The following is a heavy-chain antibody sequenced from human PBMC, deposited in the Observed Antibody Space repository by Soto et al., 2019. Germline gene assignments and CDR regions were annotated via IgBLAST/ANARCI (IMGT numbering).Heavy chain of an antibody. CDR1: GFSLSTSGVG. V-gene: IGHV2-5*02. D-gene: IGHD3-10*01. CDR3: AHKGSGSRAIDY. Sequence: QITLKESGPTLVKPTQTLTLTCTFSGFSLSTSGVGVGWIRQPPGKALEWLAVIYWDDSKTYSPSLKSRLTITPDTSRDQVVLTMTNMDPVDTATYYCAHKGSGSRAIDYWGQGALVTVSS. J-gene: IGHJ4*02. CDR2: IYWDDSK.